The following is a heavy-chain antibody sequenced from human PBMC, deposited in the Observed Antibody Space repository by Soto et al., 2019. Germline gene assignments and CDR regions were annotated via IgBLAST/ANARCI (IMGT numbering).Heavy chain of an antibody. V-gene: IGHV3-33*03. J-gene: IGHJ4*02. CDR1: GFTFSSYG. CDR2: IWYDGSNK. CDR3: AKGSADSRPYYFDY. D-gene: IGHD3-22*01. Sequence: GGSLRLSCAASGFTFSSYGMHWVRQAPGKGLEWVAVIWYDGSNKYYADSVKGRFTISRDNSNNILYLQMNSLRVEDTAVYYCAKGSADSRPYYFDYWGPGTLVTVSS.